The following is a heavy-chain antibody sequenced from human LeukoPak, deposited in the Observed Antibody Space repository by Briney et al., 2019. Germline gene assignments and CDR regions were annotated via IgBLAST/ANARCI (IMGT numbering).Heavy chain of an antibody. CDR1: GFRFSNYA. D-gene: IGHD3-3*01. CDR2: ISGGGSST. Sequence: GGSLRLSCTASGFRFSNYAMNWVRQAPGKGLEWVSVISGGGSSTNYADSVKGRFTISRENSKNTLYLQMNSLRAEDTAVYYCARDRDFWSGYPDYWGQGTLVTVSS. CDR3: ARDRDFWSGYPDY. J-gene: IGHJ4*02. V-gene: IGHV3-23*01.